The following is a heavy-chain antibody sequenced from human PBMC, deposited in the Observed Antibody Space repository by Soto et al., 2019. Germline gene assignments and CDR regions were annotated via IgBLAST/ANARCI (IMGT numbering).Heavy chain of an antibody. D-gene: IGHD5-18*01. CDR1: GGSIRSGGYY. CDR2: IYYSGNT. CDR3: ARDRLMATAGTARHYFGLDV. V-gene: IGHV4-31*03. J-gene: IGHJ6*02. Sequence: SETLSLTCTVSGGSIRSGGYYGSWVRQNPRRGLEWIGNIYYSGNTYYNPYLKSRLTISVDTSKNQFSLNLSSVTAADTAVYYCARDRLMATAGTARHYFGLDVWGQGTTVTVSS.